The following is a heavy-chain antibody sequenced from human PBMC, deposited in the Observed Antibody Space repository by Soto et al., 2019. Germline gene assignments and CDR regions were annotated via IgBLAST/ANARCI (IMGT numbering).Heavy chain of an antibody. CDR3: AKEVWDY. D-gene: IGHD2-21*01. CDR1: GYTFTNYA. J-gene: IGHJ4*02. CDR2: IHPANGNT. V-gene: IGHV1-3*01. Sequence: ASVKVSCKASGYTFTNYAIHWVRQAPGQGLEWMGMIHPANGNTNYSQKFQGRVTITSDTSASTAYMEVSSLRSEDTAVYYCAKEVWDYWGQGTLVTVSS.